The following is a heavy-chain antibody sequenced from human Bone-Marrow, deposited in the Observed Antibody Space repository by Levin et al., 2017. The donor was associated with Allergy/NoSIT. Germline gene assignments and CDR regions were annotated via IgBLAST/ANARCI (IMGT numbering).Heavy chain of an antibody. CDR2: VSAYSGNT. Sequence: ASVKVSCKASGFTFTTYGLTWVRQAPGRGLEWMGWVSAYSGNTNYALNLQDRVTMTTDTATNTAYMELSSLRSDDTAIYYCARGHFPYYYYGMDVWGRGTTVVVSS. V-gene: IGHV1-18*01. J-gene: IGHJ6*02. CDR3: ARGHFPYYYYGMDV. CDR1: GFTFTTYG.